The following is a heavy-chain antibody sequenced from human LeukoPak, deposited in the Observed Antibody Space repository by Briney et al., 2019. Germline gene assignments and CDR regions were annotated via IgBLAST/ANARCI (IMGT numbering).Heavy chain of an antibody. CDR1: GGSISSYC. CDR3: ARGPGFWSGYSYYMDV. CDR2: IYYSGST. Sequence: SETLSLTCTVSGGSISSYCWSWIRQPPGKGLEWIGYIYYSGSTNYNPSLKSRVTISVDTSKNQFSLKLSSVTAADTAVYYCARGPGFWSGYSYYMDVWGKGTTVTVSS. J-gene: IGHJ6*03. V-gene: IGHV4-59*01. D-gene: IGHD3-3*01.